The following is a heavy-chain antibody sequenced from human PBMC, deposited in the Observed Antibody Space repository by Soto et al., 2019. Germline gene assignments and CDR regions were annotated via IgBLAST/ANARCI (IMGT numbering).Heavy chain of an antibody. Sequence: EVQLVESGGGLIHPGGSLRLSCVGSGVSVSSNYMAWVRQAPGKGLEWVAVMYSDGRTYYSDSVKGRFTISRDDSKNTLYFQMNSLRADDTAVYYGARYYGAGSYFFDQWGQGALVTVAS. CDR3: ARYYGAGSYFFDQ. D-gene: IGHD3-10*01. CDR2: MYSDGRT. CDR1: GVSVSSNY. J-gene: IGHJ4*02. V-gene: IGHV3-53*01.